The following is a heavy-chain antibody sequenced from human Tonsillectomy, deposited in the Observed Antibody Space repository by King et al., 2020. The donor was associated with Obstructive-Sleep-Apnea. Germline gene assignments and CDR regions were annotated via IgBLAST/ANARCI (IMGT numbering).Heavy chain of an antibody. CDR1: GGSISSGDYY. Sequence: VQLQESGPGLVKPSQTLSLTCTVSGGSISSGDYYWSWIRQPPGKGLEWIWYIYYSGSSYYNPSLKSRVTISVDTSKNQFSLKLSSVTAADTAVYYCARASWSKISHDYWGQGTLVTVSS. CDR2: IYYSGSS. J-gene: IGHJ4*02. D-gene: IGHD2-15*01. V-gene: IGHV4-30-4*01. CDR3: ARASWSKISHDY.